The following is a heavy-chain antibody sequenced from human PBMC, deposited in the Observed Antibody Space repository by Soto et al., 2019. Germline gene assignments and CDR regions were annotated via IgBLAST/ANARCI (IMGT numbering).Heavy chain of an antibody. V-gene: IGHV4-61*01. J-gene: IGHJ4*02. D-gene: IGHD6-13*01. CDR2: IYYSGST. CDR3: AREGEQQTFDY. Sequence: TSETLSLTCTVSGGSVSSSSYYWGWVRQPPGKGLEWIGYIYYSGSTNYNPSLKSRVTISVDTSKNQFSLKLSSVTAADTAVYYCAREGEQQTFDYRGQGTLVTVSS. CDR1: GGSVSSSSYY.